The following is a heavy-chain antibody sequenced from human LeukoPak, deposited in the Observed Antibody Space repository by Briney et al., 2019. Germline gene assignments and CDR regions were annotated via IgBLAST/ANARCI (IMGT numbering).Heavy chain of an antibody. D-gene: IGHD3-22*01. J-gene: IGHJ4*02. CDR3: ARYYDSSGYYYAADPIYYFDF. V-gene: IGHV4-39*01. Sequence: PSETLSLTRTVSVGSLSSSSYYWGWLREPPEGGLEGIGSIYYSGSTYYNPRLKSRLTLSADTSKNRFSLKLSSVTATDTAVYYCARYYDSSGYYYAADPIYYFDFWGQGTLVTVSS. CDR1: VGSLSSSSYY. CDR2: IYYSGST.